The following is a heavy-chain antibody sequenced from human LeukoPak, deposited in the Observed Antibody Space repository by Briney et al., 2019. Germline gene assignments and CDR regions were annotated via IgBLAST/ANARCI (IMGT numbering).Heavy chain of an antibody. D-gene: IGHD4-23*01. J-gene: IGHJ4*02. CDR2: IYSGGST. CDR3: AAGFYGGQFDY. Sequence: GGSLRLSCAASGFTVSSNYMSWVRQAPGKGLEWVSVIYSGGSTYYADSVKGRFTISRDNAKNSPYLQMNSLRAEDTAVYYCAAGFYGGQFDYWGQGTLVTVSS. V-gene: IGHV3-66*01. CDR1: GFTVSSNY.